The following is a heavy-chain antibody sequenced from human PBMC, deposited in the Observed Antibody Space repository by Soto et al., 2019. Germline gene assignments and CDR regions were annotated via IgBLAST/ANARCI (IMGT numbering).Heavy chain of an antibody. D-gene: IGHD3-3*01. CDR3: ARIGVADNYYYYGMDV. CDR2: ISAYNGNT. CDR1: GYNFPSYG. J-gene: IGHJ6*02. Sequence: ASVKVSCKTSGYNFPSYGITWVRQAPGQGLEWMGWISAYNGNTNYAQKFQGRITVTTDSSTATAYMELRRLSSDDTAVYYCARIGVADNYYYYGMDVWGQGTTVTVS. V-gene: IGHV1-18*01.